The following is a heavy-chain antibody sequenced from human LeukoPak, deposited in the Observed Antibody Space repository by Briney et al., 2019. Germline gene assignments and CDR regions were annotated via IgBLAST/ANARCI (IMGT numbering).Heavy chain of an antibody. D-gene: IGHD2-15*01. CDR1: GFAVGSKS. J-gene: IGHJ6*02. CDR3: VRGYSFGPYGMDV. V-gene: IGHV3-53*05. CDR2: IYSGGST. Sequence: GGSLRLSCVASGFAVGSKSMSWVRQSPGKGLEWVSVIYSGGSTYYADSVKGRFTISRDNSKNTLYLQMSSLRAEDTAVYFCVRGYSFGPYGMDVWGQGTTVTVSS.